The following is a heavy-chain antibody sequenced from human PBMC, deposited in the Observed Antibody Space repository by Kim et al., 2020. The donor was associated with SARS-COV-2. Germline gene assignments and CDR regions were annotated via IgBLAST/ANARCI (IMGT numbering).Heavy chain of an antibody. CDR3: ARHRYYYDSSGYYFNY. D-gene: IGHD3-22*01. J-gene: IGHJ4*02. CDR1: GYSFTSYW. V-gene: IGHV5-10-1*01. CDR2: IDPSDSYT. Sequence: GESLKISFKGSGYSFTSYWISWVRQMPGKGLEWMGRIDPSDSYTNYSPSFQGHVTISADKSISTAYLQWSSLKASDTAMYYCARHRYYYDSSGYYFNYWGQGTLVTVSS.